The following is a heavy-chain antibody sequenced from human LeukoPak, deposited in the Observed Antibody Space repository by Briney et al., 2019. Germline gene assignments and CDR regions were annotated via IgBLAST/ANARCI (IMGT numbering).Heavy chain of an antibody. J-gene: IGHJ6*02. CDR1: GYTFTDYY. CDR2: INPNSGGT. CDR3: ARVFLALYGMDV. Sequence: ASVKVSCKASGYTFTDYYVHWVRQAPGQGLEWMGWINPNSGGTNYAQKFQGRVTMTRDTSTSTVYMELSSLRSEDTAVYYCARVFLALYGMDVWGQGTTVTVSS. V-gene: IGHV1-2*02. D-gene: IGHD3-3*01.